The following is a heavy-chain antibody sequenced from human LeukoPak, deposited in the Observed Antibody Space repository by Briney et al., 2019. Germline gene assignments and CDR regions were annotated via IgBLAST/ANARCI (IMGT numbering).Heavy chain of an antibody. V-gene: IGHV4-30-4*07. CDR2: IYYSGST. CDR3: ARVLLMSYFDY. Sequence: SETLSLTCAVSGGSISSGGYSWSWIRQPPGKGLEWIGYIYYSGSTYYNPSLKSRVTISVDTSKNQFSLKLSSVTAADTAVYYCARVLLMSYFDYWGQGTLVTVSS. D-gene: IGHD3-16*01. J-gene: IGHJ4*02. CDR1: GGSISSGGYS.